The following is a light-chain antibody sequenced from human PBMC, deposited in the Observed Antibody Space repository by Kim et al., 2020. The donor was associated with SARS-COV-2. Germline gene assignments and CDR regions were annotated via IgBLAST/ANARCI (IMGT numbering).Light chain of an antibody. J-gene: IGKJ5*01. CDR2: AAS. V-gene: IGKV1-16*01. Sequence: ASVRDSVTIPCRARQDINNYLAWFQQKPGKAPTALIYAASTLQTGVPSRFSGSGSGTDSALTTTSLQPADFATYYCQQYNRFPSTFGQGTRLEIK. CDR1: QDINNY. CDR3: QQYNRFPST.